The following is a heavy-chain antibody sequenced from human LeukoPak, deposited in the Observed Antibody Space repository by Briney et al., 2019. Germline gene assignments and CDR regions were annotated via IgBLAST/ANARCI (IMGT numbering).Heavy chain of an antibody. V-gene: IGHV3-48*02. Sequence: GGSLRLSCAASGFTFSSYSMNWVRQAPGKGLEWISYISGSSKIIHWAESLKGRFTISRDNAKSSLYLQMNGLRDEDTAVYYCARDYSSSGTFFGYYYGMDVWGQGTTVTVSS. CDR3: ARDYSSSGTFFGYYYGMDV. CDR2: ISGSSKII. D-gene: IGHD2-2*01. CDR1: GFTFSSYS. J-gene: IGHJ6*02.